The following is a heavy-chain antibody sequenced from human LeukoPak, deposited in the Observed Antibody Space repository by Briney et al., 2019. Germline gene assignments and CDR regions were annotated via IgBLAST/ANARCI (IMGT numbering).Heavy chain of an antibody. Sequence: GGSLRLSCAASGFTFSTYVMSWVRQAPGKGLEWVSTISGIGVGTYYADSVKGRFTISRDNSKNTLYLQMNSLRAEDTAVYYCAKELSLIAVAATVDYWGQGTLVTVSS. CDR3: AKELSLIAVAATVDY. D-gene: IGHD6-19*01. J-gene: IGHJ4*02. CDR2: ISGIGVGT. CDR1: GFTFSTYV. V-gene: IGHV3-23*01.